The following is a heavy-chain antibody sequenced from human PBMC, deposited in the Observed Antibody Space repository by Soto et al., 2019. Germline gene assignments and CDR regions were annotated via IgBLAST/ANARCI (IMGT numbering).Heavy chain of an antibody. J-gene: IGHJ5*02. V-gene: IGHV3-23*01. D-gene: IGHD1-26*01. CDR2: VNGGNT. CDR1: GFSFSSYT. Sequence: GGSLRFSCVASGFSFSSYTMNWVRQAPGKGLEWVSGVNGGNTYYADSVKGRFSISRDNSKNTLYLQLNSLRAEDTAIYYCAKDRMGASGWFDPWGQGSPVTVSS. CDR3: AKDRMGASGWFDP.